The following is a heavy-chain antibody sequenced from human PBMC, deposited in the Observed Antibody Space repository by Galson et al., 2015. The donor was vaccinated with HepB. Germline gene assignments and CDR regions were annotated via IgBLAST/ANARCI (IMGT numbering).Heavy chain of an antibody. Sequence: SLRLSCAVSGFTFSSSRMSWVRQAPGKGLQWVANIRQDGNEKYYVDSVKGRFTISRDNAKNSLYLQMNSLRAEDTAVYYCARLADRQNYEYWGQGTLVTVSS. J-gene: IGHJ4*02. CDR2: IRQDGNEK. CDR3: ARLADRQNYEY. D-gene: IGHD6-6*01. V-gene: IGHV3-7*01. CDR1: GFTFSSSR.